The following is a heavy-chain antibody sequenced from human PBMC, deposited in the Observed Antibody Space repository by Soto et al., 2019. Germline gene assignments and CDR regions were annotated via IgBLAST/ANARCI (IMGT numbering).Heavy chain of an antibody. Sequence: GGPLRLSCAASGFTFSSYSMNWVRQAPGKGLEWVSSISSSSSYIYYADSVKGRFTISRDNAKNSLYLQMNSLRAEDTAVYYCAKSHYCSSTSCYDSDAFDIWGQGTMVTVSS. D-gene: IGHD2-2*01. J-gene: IGHJ3*02. CDR1: GFTFSSYS. CDR2: ISSSSSYI. V-gene: IGHV3-21*01. CDR3: AKSHYCSSTSCYDSDAFDI.